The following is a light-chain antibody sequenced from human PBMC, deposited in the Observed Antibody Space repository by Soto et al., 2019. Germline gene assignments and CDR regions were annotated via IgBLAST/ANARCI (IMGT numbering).Light chain of an antibody. Sequence: QLVLTQSPSASASLGASVKLTCTLSSGHRTYAIAWHQQQPEKGPRFLMKLNSDGSHRKGDGIPDRVSGSSSGAERYLTISGLQSEDEADYYCQTWGTGIHVVFGGGTKLTVL. J-gene: IGLJ2*01. V-gene: IGLV4-69*01. CDR2: LNSDGSH. CDR1: SGHRTYA. CDR3: QTWGTGIHVV.